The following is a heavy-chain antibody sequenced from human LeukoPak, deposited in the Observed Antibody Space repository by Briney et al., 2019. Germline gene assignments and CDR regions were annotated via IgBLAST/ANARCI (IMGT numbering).Heavy chain of an antibody. CDR3: ARDYYDSSGYYYGDAFDI. J-gene: IGHJ3*02. D-gene: IGHD3-22*01. V-gene: IGHV3-48*01. CDR1: GFTFSSYS. Sequence: GGSLRLSCAASGFTFSSYSMNWVRQAPGKGLEWVSYISSSSSTIYYADSVKGRFTISRDNAKNSLYPQMNSLRAEDTAVYYCARDYYDSSGYYYGDAFDIWGQGTMVTVSS. CDR2: ISSSSSTI.